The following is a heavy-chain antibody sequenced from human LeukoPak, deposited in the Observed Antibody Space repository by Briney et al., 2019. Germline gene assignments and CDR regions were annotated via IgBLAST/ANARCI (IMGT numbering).Heavy chain of an antibody. Sequence: GGSLRLSCGASGFTFSNYGMLWVRQAPGKGLEWVAFIRYDGNNKLYADSVKGRFTISRDNSKNTLYLHINSLRAEDTAVYYCARADWDTAMIDYWGQGTLVTVSS. CDR2: IRYDGNNK. J-gene: IGHJ4*02. CDR1: GFTFSNYG. D-gene: IGHD5-18*01. V-gene: IGHV3-30*02. CDR3: ARADWDTAMIDY.